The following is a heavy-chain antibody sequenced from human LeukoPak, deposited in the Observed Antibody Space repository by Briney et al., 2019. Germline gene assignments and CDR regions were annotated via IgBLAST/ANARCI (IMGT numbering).Heavy chain of an antibody. D-gene: IGHD6-13*01. CDR2: IYYSGST. V-gene: IGHV4-39*01. CDR3: ARGVWRSWYYHPLYNWFDP. J-gene: IGHJ5*02. Sequence: PSETLSLTCTVSGGSISSSSYYWGWIRQPPGKGLEWIGSIYYSGSTYYNPSLKSRVTISVDTSKNQFYLKPSSVTAADTAVYYCARGVWRSWYYHPLYNWFDPWGQGTLVTVSS. CDR1: GGSISSSSYY.